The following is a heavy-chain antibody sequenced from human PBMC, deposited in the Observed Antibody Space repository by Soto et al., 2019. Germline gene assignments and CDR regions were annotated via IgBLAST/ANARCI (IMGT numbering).Heavy chain of an antibody. D-gene: IGHD3-10*01. V-gene: IGHV1-18*01. Sequence: QVQLVQSGAEVKKPGASVKVSCTASGYTFTSYAISWVQQAPGQGLEWMGWISGYNGDTKYAQKFQGRVTMTTDTSTSTGYMELRSLGSDDTAVYYCARDRLTGNWFDPWGQGTLVTVSS. J-gene: IGHJ5*02. CDR1: GYTFTSYA. CDR3: ARDRLTGNWFDP. CDR2: ISGYNGDT.